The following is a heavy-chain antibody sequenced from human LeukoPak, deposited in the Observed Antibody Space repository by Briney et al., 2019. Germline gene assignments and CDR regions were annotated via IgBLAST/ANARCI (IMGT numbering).Heavy chain of an antibody. J-gene: IGHJ4*02. Sequence: GGSLRLSCAASGFTFNSYWMHWVRQVPGKGLEWVANIKQDGSEKYYVDSVKGRFTISRDNVKNSLYLQMNSLRAEDTAVYYCARGLGGIEGDWGQGTLVTVSS. D-gene: IGHD7-27*01. CDR1: GFTFNSYW. CDR3: ARGLGGIEGD. V-gene: IGHV3-7*01. CDR2: IKQDGSEK.